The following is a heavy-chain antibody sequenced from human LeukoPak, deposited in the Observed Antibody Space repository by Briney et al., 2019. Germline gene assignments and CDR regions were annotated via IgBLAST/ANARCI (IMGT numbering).Heavy chain of an antibody. CDR3: ARPTGELRRSWFDP. CDR2: IIPIFGTA. CDR1: GGTFSSYA. J-gene: IGHJ5*02. Sequence: VASVKVSCKASGGTFSSYAISWVRQAPGQGLEWMGGIIPIFGTANYAQKFQGRVTITADESTSTAYMELSSLRSEDTAVYYCARPTGELRRSWFDPWGQGTLVTVST. V-gene: IGHV1-69*13. D-gene: IGHD1-7*01.